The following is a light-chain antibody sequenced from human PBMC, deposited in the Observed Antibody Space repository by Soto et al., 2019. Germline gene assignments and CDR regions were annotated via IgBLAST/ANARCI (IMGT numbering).Light chain of an antibody. Sequence: DIVMTQSPATLSVAPGERVTFSCRASQGVSRKLAWYQHKPGQAPRLLISGASTGATGIPARFSGSGSGTEFTLTISSLQSEDCAIYYCHQSHTTPYTFGQGTKLEIK. CDR3: HQSHTTPYT. V-gene: IGKV3-15*01. J-gene: IGKJ2*01. CDR1: QGVSRK. CDR2: GAS.